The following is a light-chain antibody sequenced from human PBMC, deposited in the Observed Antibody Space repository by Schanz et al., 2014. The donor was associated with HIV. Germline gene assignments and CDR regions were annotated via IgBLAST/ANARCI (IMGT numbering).Light chain of an antibody. J-gene: IGKJ5*01. V-gene: IGKV3D-15*01. CDR1: QSVGSF. CDR3: QQYNDWPPIT. CDR2: GSS. Sequence: DIVLTQSPATLSLSPGERATLSCRASQSVGSFLAWYQQKPGQAPRLLIYGSSIRATGIPDRFSGSGSGTDFTLTISSLQSEDFAVYYCQQYNDWPPITFGQGTRLEIK.